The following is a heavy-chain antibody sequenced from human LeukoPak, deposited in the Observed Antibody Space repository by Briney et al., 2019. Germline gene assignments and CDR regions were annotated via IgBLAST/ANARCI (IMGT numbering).Heavy chain of an antibody. CDR1: GVSISRYY. Sequence: KTSETLSLTCTVSGVSISRYYWSWIRQPAGKGLEWIGRIYSSGSTTYNPSLKSRVTMSKDTSKNQFSLKLSFVTAADTAVYYCARDSGTTGEVKFDPWGQGTLVTVSS. CDR2: IYSSGST. CDR3: ARDSGTTGEVKFDP. J-gene: IGHJ5*02. V-gene: IGHV4-4*07. D-gene: IGHD3-10*01.